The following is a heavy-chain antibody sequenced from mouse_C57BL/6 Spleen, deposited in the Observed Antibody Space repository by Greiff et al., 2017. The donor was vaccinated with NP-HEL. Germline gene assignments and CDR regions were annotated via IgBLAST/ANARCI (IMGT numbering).Heavy chain of an antibody. CDR1: GYTFTSYW. V-gene: IGHV1-61*01. CDR3: ARNYAMDY. J-gene: IGHJ4*01. CDR2: IYPSDSET. Sequence: QVQLQQPGAELVRPGSSVKLSCKASGYTFTSYWMDWVKQRPGQGLEWIGNIYPSDSETHYNQKFKDKATLTVDKSSSTAYMQLSSLTSEDSAVYYCARNYAMDYWGQGTSDTVSS.